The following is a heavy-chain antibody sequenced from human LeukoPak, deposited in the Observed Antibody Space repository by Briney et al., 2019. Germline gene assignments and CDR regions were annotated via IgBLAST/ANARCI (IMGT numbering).Heavy chain of an antibody. D-gene: IGHD2-21*01. J-gene: IGHJ4*02. CDR2: ISWNSGSI. CDR3: AKDTCGGDCYVVT. CDR1: GFTFDDYA. V-gene: IGHV3-9*01. Sequence: PGGSLRLSCGASGFTFDDYAMHWVRQAPGKGLQWVSGISWNSGSIGYADSVKGRFTISRDNAKNSLYLQMNSLRAEDTALYYCAKDTCGGDCYVVTWGQGTLVTVSS.